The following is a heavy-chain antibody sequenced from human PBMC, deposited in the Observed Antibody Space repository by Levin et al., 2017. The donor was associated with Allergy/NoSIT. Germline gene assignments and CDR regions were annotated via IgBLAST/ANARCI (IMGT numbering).Heavy chain of an antibody. CDR3: ARTGGGDNYYDSLRYLVGGHYYDYGMDV. J-gene: IGHJ6*02. CDR2: IWYDGSNK. Sequence: GESLKISCAASGFTFSSYGMHWVRQAPGKGLEWVAVIWYDGSNKYYADSVKGRFTISRDNSKNTLYLQMNSLRAEDTAVYYCARTGGGDNYYDSLRYLVGGHYYDYGMDVWGQGTTVTVSS. CDR1: GFTFSSYG. D-gene: IGHD3-22*01. V-gene: IGHV3-33*01.